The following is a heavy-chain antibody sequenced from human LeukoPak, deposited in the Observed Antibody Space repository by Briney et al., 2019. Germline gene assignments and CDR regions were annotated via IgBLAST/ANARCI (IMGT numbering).Heavy chain of an antibody. D-gene: IGHD1-1*01. CDR3: ARDWDSRNDYFDP. Sequence: ASVKVSCKASGYTFTSYGISWVRQAPGQGLKWMGWTSAHNDDTNYAETLQGRLTMTTDISTSTAYMELTSLRSDDTAVYYCARDWDSRNDYFDPWGQGTLVIVSS. J-gene: IGHJ4*02. V-gene: IGHV1-18*01. CDR1: GYTFTSYG. CDR2: TSAHNDDT.